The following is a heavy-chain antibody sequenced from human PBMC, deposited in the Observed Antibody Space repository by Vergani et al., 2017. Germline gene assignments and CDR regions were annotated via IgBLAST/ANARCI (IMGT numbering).Heavy chain of an antibody. D-gene: IGHD2-2*01. CDR3: VRLGYFSSTTCRQVFDI. V-gene: IGHV3-72*01. CDR2: TRNKANSYTT. Sequence: EVQLVESGGGLVQPGGSLRLSCAASGFTFSDHYMDWVRQAPGKGLEWVGRTRNKANSYTTEYAASVKGRFTISRDDSKNSLYLKMNSLKIEDTAVYYCVRLGYFSSTTCRQVFDIAGEETMVSVS. CDR1: GFTFSDHY. J-gene: IGHJ3*02.